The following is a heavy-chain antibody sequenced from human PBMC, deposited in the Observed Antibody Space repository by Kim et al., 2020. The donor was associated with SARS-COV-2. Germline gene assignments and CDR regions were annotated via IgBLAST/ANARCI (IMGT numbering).Heavy chain of an antibody. J-gene: IGHJ4*02. Sequence: SETLSLTCTVSGGSISSGGYYWSWIRQHPGKGLEWIGYIYYSGSTYYNPSLKSRVTISVDTSKNQFSLKLSSVTAADTAVYYCARGAVPDTYYYGSGSYYNSQDVAGYFDYWGQGTLVTVSS. V-gene: IGHV4-31*03. D-gene: IGHD3-10*01. CDR3: ARGAVPDTYYYGSGSYYNSQDVAGYFDY. CDR2: IYYSGST. CDR1: GGSISSGGYY.